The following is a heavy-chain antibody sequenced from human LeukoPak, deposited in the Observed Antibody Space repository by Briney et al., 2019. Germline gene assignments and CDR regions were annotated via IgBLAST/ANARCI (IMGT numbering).Heavy chain of an antibody. CDR2: IYSGGST. CDR3: ARVYAAYNGISDY. J-gene: IGHJ4*02. V-gene: IGHV3-53*01. CDR1: GFTVSSNY. Sequence: GGSLRLSCAASGFTVSSNYMSWVRQAPGKGLEWVSVIYSGGSTYYADSVKGRFTISRDNSKNTLYLQMNSLRAEDTAVYYCARVYAAYNGISDYWGRGTLVTVSS. D-gene: IGHD1-26*01.